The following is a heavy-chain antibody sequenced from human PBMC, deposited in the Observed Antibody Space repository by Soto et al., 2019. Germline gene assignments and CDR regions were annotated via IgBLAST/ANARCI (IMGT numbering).Heavy chain of an antibody. CDR1: GFPFSSYS. J-gene: IGHJ6*02. CDR3: ARLLHDSDMRVDYVTQVYYGMEV. V-gene: IGHV3-48*02. D-gene: IGHD3-16*01. Sequence: GGSLSLSCAASGFPFSSYSMNWVRQAPGKGMDWVSYISSSGSTIYYAESVKGRFTISRDNAQNSLYLQMDSLRDEATAVYYCARLLHDSDMRVDYVTQVYYGMEVWGQGTKGTV. CDR2: ISSSGSTI.